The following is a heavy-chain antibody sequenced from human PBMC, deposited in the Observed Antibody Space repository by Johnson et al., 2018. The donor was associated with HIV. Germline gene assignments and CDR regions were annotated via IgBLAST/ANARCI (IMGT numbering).Heavy chain of an antibody. J-gene: IGHJ3*02. V-gene: IGHV3-9*01. CDR2: ISWNSGSI. CDR3: ARAVGAGGI. Sequence: EVQLVESGGGLVQPGRSLRLSCPASGFTFDDYAMHWVRQAPGKGLEWVSGISWNSGSIGYADSVKGRITISRDNATNSLYLQMKSLGAEATAVYYCARAVGAGGIWGQGTMVTVSS. CDR1: GFTFDDYA. D-gene: IGHD1-26*01.